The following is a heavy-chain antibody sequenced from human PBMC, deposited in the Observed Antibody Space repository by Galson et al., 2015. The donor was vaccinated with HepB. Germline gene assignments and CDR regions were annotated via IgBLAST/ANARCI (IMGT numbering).Heavy chain of an antibody. Sequence: SLRLSCAASGFTFSSYGMHWVRQAPGKGLEWVAVISYDGSNKYYADSVKGRFTISRDNSKNTLYLQMNSLRAEDTAVYYCAKSGYYDFWSGHDYRGQGTLVTVSS. CDR2: ISYDGSNK. CDR3: AKSGYYDFWSGHDY. V-gene: IGHV3-30*18. D-gene: IGHD3-3*01. CDR1: GFTFSSYG. J-gene: IGHJ4*02.